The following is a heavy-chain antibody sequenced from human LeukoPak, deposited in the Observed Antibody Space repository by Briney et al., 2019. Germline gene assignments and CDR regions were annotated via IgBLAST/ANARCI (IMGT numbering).Heavy chain of an antibody. V-gene: IGHV3-21*01. CDR3: ARGDRSAVFDY. D-gene: IGHD6-13*01. CDR1: GFTFSGFN. J-gene: IGHJ4*02. CDR2: ISSGRTYT. Sequence: GGPLRLSCAASGFTFSGFNMNWVRQAPGKGLEWVSSISSGRTYTYYADSVKGRFTISRENTKNSLFLQMNSLRAEDTAIYYCARGDRSAVFDYWGQGSLVTVSS.